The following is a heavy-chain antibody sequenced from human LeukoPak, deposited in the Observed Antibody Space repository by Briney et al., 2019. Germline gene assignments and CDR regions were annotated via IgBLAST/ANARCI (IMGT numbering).Heavy chain of an antibody. CDR1: GYSFTSYL. CDR3: ARGYCSSTGCGDAFDI. CDR2: IYPGDSDT. Sequence: GESLKISCKGSGYSFTSYLIGLVRQMPGKGLEWRGIIYPGDSDTRYSPSFQGQVTISTDKSISTAYLQWSSLQASDTAMYYCARGYCSSTGCGDAFDIWGQGTMVTVSS. J-gene: IGHJ3*02. D-gene: IGHD2-2*01. V-gene: IGHV5-51*01.